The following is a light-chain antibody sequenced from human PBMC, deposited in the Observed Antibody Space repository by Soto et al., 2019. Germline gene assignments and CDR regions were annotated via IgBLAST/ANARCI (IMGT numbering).Light chain of an antibody. CDR2: GAS. J-gene: IGKJ3*01. CDR1: QSVSSN. CDR3: QQYNNWPPG. V-gene: IGKV3-15*01. Sequence: EIVMTQSPATLSVSPGERATLSCRASQSVSSNLAWYQQKPGQAARLLIYGASTRATGIPARFSGSGSGTEFTLTISSLQSEDFAVYYCQQYNNWPPGFGPGTKVDIK.